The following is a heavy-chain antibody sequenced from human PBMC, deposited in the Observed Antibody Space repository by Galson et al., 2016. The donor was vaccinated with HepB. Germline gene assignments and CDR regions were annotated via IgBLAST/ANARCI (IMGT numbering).Heavy chain of an antibody. CDR3: THMVAVFSAYADY. CDR2: IYWDDDK. Sequence: PALVKPTQTLTLTCTFSGFSLNTIEVGVGWIRQPPGKGLEWLAVIYWDDDKRYSPSLESRLTITKDTSRNRVVLTMTNMDPADTGTYYCTHMVAVFSAYADYWGQGALVTVSS. CDR1: GFSLNTIEVG. V-gene: IGHV2-5*02. D-gene: IGHD3-16*01. J-gene: IGHJ4*02.